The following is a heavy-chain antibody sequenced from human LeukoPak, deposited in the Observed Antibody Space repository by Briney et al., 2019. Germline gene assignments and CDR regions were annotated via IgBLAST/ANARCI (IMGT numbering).Heavy chain of an antibody. CDR1: GLSLSTSGGG. Sequence: SGPTLANRTQTLXLTCTFSGLSLSTSGGGVGWIRQPPGKALESISLIFWDDDKRYSPSLKGRLTITKDTSKSKVVLTMTNMDPVDTATYYCALGSGITYDYWGQGTLVTVSS. D-gene: IGHD3-10*01. CDR3: ALGSGITYDY. J-gene: IGHJ4*02. CDR2: IFWDDDK. V-gene: IGHV2-5*02.